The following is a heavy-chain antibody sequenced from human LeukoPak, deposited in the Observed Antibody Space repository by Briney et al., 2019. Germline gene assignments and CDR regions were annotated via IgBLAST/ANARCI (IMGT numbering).Heavy chain of an antibody. CDR2: IYSGGST. CDR3: AHGYNSRPFDY. D-gene: IGHD5-24*01. V-gene: IGHV3-53*01. J-gene: IGHJ4*02. CDR1: GVTVSSNY. Sequence: GGALRLSCAASGVTVSSNYMSLGPQAPGEGVGCGSVIYSGGSTSSADSVKGRLTISRDNSKNPLYLQMTSLSAADTAVYYCAHGYNSRPFDYWGQGTLVTVSS.